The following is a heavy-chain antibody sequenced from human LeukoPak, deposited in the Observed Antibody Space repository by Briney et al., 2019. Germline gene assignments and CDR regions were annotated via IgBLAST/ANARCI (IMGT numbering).Heavy chain of an antibody. CDR3: AHRTSMVRGIMSYNWFDP. D-gene: IGHD3-10*01. J-gene: IGHJ5*02. CDR1: GFSLSTSGVG. V-gene: IGHV2-5*02. CDR2: IYWDDDK. Sequence: SGPTLVNPTQTLTLTCTISGFSLSTSGVGVAWIRQPPGKALEWHALIYWDDDKRYSPSLKSRLTITKDTSKNQVVLTMTNMDPVDTATYYCAHRTSMVRGIMSYNWFDPWGQGTLVTVSS.